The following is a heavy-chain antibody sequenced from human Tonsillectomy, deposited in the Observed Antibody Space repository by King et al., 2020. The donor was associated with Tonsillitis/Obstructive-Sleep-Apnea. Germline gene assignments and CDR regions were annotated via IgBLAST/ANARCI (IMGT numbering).Heavy chain of an antibody. Sequence: VQLVQSGGDLVQPGGSLRLSCAASGLTFSNYAMSWVRQAPGKGLEWVSAISGNGGSTYNADSVKGRFTISRDNSKNTLYLQMNSLRAEDTAVYYCANRNYYGSGSYFYYFDYWGQGTLVTVSS. V-gene: IGHV3-23*04. CDR1: GLTFSNYA. J-gene: IGHJ4*02. D-gene: IGHD3-10*01. CDR3: ANRNYYGSGSYFYYFDY. CDR2: ISGNGGST.